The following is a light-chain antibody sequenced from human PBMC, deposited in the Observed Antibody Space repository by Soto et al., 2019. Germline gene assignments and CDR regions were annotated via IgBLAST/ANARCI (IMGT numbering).Light chain of an antibody. V-gene: IGKV3-20*01. CDR3: QQYGGSMT. J-gene: IGKJ5*01. CDR1: QSLSSNY. Sequence: EIVLTQSPGTLSLSPGDTATLSCRASQSLSSNYLAWYQQRPGQAPKLLIYDISSRATGIPDRFSGSGSGTDFTLTITRLDPEDFAVYYCQQYGGSMTFGQGTRL. CDR2: DIS.